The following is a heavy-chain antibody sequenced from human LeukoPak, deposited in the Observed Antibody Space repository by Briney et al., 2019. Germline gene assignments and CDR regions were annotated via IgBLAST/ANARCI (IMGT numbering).Heavy chain of an antibody. CDR2: ISSGGTI. CDR1: GFSVSNNY. D-gene: IGHD2-15*01. J-gene: IGHJ4*02. Sequence: GGSLRLSCAASGFSVSNNYMSWVRQAPGKGLEWVSVISSGGTIYYADSVKGRSTISRDNSKNTLYLQMNNLRAEDTAVYYCATPDCSGGSCYLDYWGQGTLVTVSS. CDR3: ATPDCSGGSCYLDY. V-gene: IGHV3-53*01.